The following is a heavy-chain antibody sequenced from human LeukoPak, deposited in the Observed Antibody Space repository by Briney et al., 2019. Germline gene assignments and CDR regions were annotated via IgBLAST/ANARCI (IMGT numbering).Heavy chain of an antibody. CDR3: ARDRGYNSFDY. D-gene: IGHD3-10*01. Sequence: GGSLRLSCAASGVTFSSLWMTWVRQAPGKGLEWVANINPDGSVKNYVDSMGGRSTISRDNAKNSLYLQMNSLRAEDTAVYYCARDRGYNSFDYWGQGTLVTVSS. V-gene: IGHV3-7*01. CDR2: INPDGSVK. CDR1: GVTFSSLW. J-gene: IGHJ4*02.